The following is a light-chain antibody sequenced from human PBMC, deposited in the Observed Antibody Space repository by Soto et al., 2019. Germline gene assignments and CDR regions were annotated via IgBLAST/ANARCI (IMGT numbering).Light chain of an antibody. CDR3: QQYGRSLKT. V-gene: IGKV3-20*01. Sequence: EIVLTQSPDTLSLSPGETAALSCRASQSISGSYLAWYQQRPGQAPRLLFYDASSRATGIPDRFRGSGSGTDFTLTISRLEPEDFAVYYCQQYGRSLKTFGQGTKVEIK. J-gene: IGKJ1*01. CDR1: QSISGSY. CDR2: DAS.